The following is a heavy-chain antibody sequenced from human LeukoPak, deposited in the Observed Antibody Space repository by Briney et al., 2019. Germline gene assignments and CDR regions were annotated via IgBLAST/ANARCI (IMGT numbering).Heavy chain of an antibody. V-gene: IGHV3-11*01. D-gene: IGHD3-10*01. CDR3: AREMYYGSGMAMDV. Sequence: GGSLRLSCAASGFTFSDYYMNWIRQAPGKGLEWLSKISSSGSAINYADSVKGRFTISRDNAKNSLYPQMNSLRGEDTAVYYCAREMYYGSGMAMDVWGQGTTVTVSS. J-gene: IGHJ6*02. CDR2: ISSSGSAI. CDR1: GFTFSDYY.